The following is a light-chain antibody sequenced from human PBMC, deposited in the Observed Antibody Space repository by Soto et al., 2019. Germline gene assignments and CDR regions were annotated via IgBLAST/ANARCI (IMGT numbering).Light chain of an antibody. J-gene: IGKJ4*01. CDR1: QSVSSY. V-gene: IGKV3-11*01. CDR2: DAS. CDR3: QHRSNWPPLT. Sequence: EIVLTQSPATLSLSPGERATLSCRASQSVSSYLAWYQQKPGQAPRLLIYDASNRATGIPARFSGSGSGTDFTLTISSLVPEDFAVYYCQHRSNWPPLTFGGGTKVEIK.